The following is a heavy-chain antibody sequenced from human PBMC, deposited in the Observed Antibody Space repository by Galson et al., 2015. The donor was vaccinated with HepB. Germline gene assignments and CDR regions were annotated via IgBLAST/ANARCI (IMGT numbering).Heavy chain of an antibody. CDR1: GGSLSGHY. J-gene: IGHJ4*02. CDR3: AVRNIYDSSDYYSPHAGPTHDF. Sequence: SETLSLTCAVYGGSLSGHYWSWIRQPPGKGLEWIGEINQSGSTSYNPSLKSRVTISEDMSKNQFSLRLSSVTAADTAVYYCAVRNIYDSSDYYSPHAGPTHDFWGQGTLVTVSS. CDR2: INQSGST. V-gene: IGHV4-34*01. D-gene: IGHD3-22*01.